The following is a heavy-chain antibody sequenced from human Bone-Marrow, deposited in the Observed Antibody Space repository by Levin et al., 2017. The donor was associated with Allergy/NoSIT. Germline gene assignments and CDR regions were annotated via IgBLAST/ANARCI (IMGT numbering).Heavy chain of an antibody. Sequence: SETLSLTCSVSGASISSGIFYWSWIRQSPGKGLEWIGYINYSGTSYYNPSLKSRLTMSVDTSKNQLSLTLTSVTAADTAMYFCARSYGDSIGSVCFDVWGQGSMVTVSS. J-gene: IGHJ3*01. CDR3: ARSYGDSIGSVCFDV. D-gene: IGHD4-17*01. CDR1: GASISSGIFY. CDR2: INYSGTS. V-gene: IGHV4-30-4*01.